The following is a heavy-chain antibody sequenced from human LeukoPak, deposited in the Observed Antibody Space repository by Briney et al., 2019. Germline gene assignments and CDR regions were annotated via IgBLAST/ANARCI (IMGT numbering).Heavy chain of an antibody. Sequence: GGSLRLFCAASGFTYSRNSMNWVRQAPGKGLEWVSYISSSSSNIYYADSVKGRFTISRDNAKNSLYLQMSSMRDEDTAVYYCARDPDDILTGDVWGQGTTVTVSS. D-gene: IGHD3-9*01. J-gene: IGHJ6*02. CDR1: GFTYSRNS. CDR3: ARDPDDILTGDV. V-gene: IGHV3-48*02. CDR2: ISSSSSNI.